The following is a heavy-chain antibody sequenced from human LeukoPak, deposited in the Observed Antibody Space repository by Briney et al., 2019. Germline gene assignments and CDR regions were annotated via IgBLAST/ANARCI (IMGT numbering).Heavy chain of an antibody. D-gene: IGHD3-10*01. J-gene: IGHJ6*03. V-gene: IGHV4-34*01. Sequence: KASETLSLTCAVYGGSFSGYYWSWIRQPPGKGLEWIGEINHSGSTNYNPSLKSRVTISVDTSKNQFSLKLSSVTAADTAVYYCARGGLYYGSGSRYYYMDVWGKGTTVTISS. CDR3: ARGGLYYGSGSRYYYMDV. CDR2: INHSGST. CDR1: GGSFSGYY.